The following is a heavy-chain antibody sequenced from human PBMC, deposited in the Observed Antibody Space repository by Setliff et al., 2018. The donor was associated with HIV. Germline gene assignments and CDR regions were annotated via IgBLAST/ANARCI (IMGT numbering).Heavy chain of an antibody. V-gene: IGHV4-34*01. CDR1: GGTFSNYY. Sequence: SETLSLTCAVSGGTFSNYYWTWIRPSPGKGLEWIGEISHNGNTNYSPSLKGRLTLSADTSKSQFSLKLHSVTAADTAVYYCASAVGSSSWLRALDYWGQGTLVTVSS. CDR2: ISHNGNT. J-gene: IGHJ4*02. D-gene: IGHD6-13*01. CDR3: ASAVGSSSWLRALDY.